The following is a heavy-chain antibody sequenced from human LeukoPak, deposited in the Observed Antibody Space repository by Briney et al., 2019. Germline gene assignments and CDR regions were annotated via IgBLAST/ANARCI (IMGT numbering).Heavy chain of an antibody. CDR1: GGSFSGYY. CDR2: INHSGST. Sequence: SETLSLTCAVYGGSFSGYYWSWIRQPPGKGLEWMGEINHSGSTNYNPSLKSRVTISVDTSKNQFSLKLSSVTAADTAVYYCARFGFGELLQYYFDYWGQGTLVTVSS. D-gene: IGHD3-10*01. V-gene: IGHV4-34*01. CDR3: ARFGFGELLQYYFDY. J-gene: IGHJ4*02.